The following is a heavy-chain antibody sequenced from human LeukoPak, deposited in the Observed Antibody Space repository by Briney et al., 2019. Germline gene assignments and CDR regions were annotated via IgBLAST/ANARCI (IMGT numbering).Heavy chain of an antibody. D-gene: IGHD1-14*01. CDR1: GFTFNNYA. CDR3: AKVSGGGLYYDGMDV. Sequence: GGSLRLSCAASGFTFNNYAMNWVRQAPGKGLEWVSVISGSGGTTYYADSVKGRFTISRDSPKNTLYLQMNSLRAEDTAVYYCAKVSGGGLYYDGMDVWGQGTTVTVSS. J-gene: IGHJ6*02. CDR2: ISGSGGTT. V-gene: IGHV3-23*01.